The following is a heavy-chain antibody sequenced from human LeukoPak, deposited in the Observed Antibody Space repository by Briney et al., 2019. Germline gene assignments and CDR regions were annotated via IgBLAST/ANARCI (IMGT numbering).Heavy chain of an antibody. CDR2: ISSSSSYI. J-gene: IGHJ4*02. CDR3: ARDREDVGATGLDY. D-gene: IGHD1-26*01. Sequence: GGSLRLSCAASGFTFSSYSMNWVRQAPGKGLEWVSSISSSSSYIYYADSVKGRFTISRDNAKNSLYLQMNGLRAEDTAVYYCARDREDVGATGLDYWGQGTLVTVSS. CDR1: GFTFSSYS. V-gene: IGHV3-21*01.